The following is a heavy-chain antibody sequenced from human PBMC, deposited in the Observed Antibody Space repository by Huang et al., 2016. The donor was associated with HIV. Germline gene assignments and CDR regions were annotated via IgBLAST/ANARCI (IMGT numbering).Heavy chain of an antibody. J-gene: IGHJ5*02. D-gene: IGHD1-26*01. CDR1: GSIFTNYW. CDR3: ARSVVGSQANWFDP. CDR2: IDPGDSQT. V-gene: IGHV5-51*03. Sequence: EVQLVQSGADVKKPGESLKISCDISGSIFTNYWIGWVRQMPGKGLEWMGFIDPGDSQTRYNPSFQGHVTFSVDKSINTAYLQWRSLRSSDSAMYYCARSVVGSQANWFDPWGQGTLVTVSS.